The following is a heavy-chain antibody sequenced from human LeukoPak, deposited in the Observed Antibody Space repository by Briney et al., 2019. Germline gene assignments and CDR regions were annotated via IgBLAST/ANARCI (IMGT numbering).Heavy chain of an antibody. D-gene: IGHD6-19*01. V-gene: IGHV1-8*01. CDR2: MNPNSGNT. CDR1: GYTFTSYD. J-gene: IGHJ6*03. CDR3: ARGLLQWLVYYYYYMDV. Sequence: ASVKVPCKASGYTFTSYDINWVRQATGQGLEWMGWMNPNSGNTGYAQKFQGRVTMTRNTSISTAYMELSSLRSEDTAVYYCARGLLQWLVYYYYYMDVWGKGTTVTVSS.